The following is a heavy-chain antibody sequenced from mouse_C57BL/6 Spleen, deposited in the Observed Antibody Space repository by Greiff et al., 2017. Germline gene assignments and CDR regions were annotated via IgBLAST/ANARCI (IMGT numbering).Heavy chain of an antibody. CDR2: ISDGGSYT. Sequence: EVQGVESGGGLVKPGGSLKLSCAASGFTFSSYAMSWVRQTPEKRLEWVATISDGGSYTYYPDNVKGRFTISRDNAKNNLYLQMSHLKSEDTAMYYCARDGKLDYAMDYWGQGTSVTVSS. V-gene: IGHV5-4*01. CDR1: GFTFSSYA. CDR3: ARDGKLDYAMDY. J-gene: IGHJ4*01.